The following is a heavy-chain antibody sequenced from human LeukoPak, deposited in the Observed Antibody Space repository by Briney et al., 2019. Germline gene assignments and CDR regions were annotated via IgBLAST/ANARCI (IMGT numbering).Heavy chain of an antibody. CDR2: IYYSEST. D-gene: IGHD3-3*01. Sequence: SETLSLTCTVSGGSISSYYWSWIRQPPGKGLEWIGYIYYSESTNYNPSLKSRVTISVDTSKNQFSLKLSSVTAADTAVYYCAREYDFWSGYYWYFDLWGRGTPVTVSS. J-gene: IGHJ2*01. V-gene: IGHV4-59*01. CDR1: GGSISSYY. CDR3: AREYDFWSGYYWYFDL.